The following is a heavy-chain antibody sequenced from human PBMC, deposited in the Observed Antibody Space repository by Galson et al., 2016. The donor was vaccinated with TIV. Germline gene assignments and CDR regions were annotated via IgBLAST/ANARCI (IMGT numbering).Heavy chain of an antibody. J-gene: IGHJ4*02. CDR2: IWYDGNAK. CDR3: ARDGSWSGDPIYGGTRPDF. V-gene: IGHV3-33*07. CDR1: GLTFSNYG. D-gene: IGHD3-10*01. Sequence: LRLSCATSGLTFSNYGMYCVRQAPGKGLEWVALIWYDGNAKFYADSVKGRFTISRDTSRDALYLQMNSLSAEVTALYYCARDGSWSGDPIYGGTRPDFWGRGTLVTVSS.